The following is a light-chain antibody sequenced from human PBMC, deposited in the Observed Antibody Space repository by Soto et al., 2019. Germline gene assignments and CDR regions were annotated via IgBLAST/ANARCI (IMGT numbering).Light chain of an antibody. CDR1: SSDVGTYNS. V-gene: IGLV2-14*01. J-gene: IGLJ2*01. CDR3: SSYTSSSTVV. Sequence: QSALTQPASVSGSPGQSITISCTGTSSDVGTYNSVSWYQQHPGKAPTVMIYDVSSRPSGISNRFSGSKSGTTASLTISGLQAEDEADYFCSSYTSSSTVVFGGGTKVTVL. CDR2: DVS.